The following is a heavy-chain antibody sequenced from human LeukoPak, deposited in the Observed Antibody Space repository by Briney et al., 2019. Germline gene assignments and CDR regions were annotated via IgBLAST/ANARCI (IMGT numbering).Heavy chain of an antibody. D-gene: IGHD6-13*01. CDR3: ARHFRGAAAGYYFDY. J-gene: IGHJ4*02. Sequence: PSETLSLTCTVSGGSISSGGYYWSWIRQPPGKGLEWIGYIYHSGSTYYNPSLKSRVTISVDRSKNQFSLKLSSVTAADTAVYYCARHFRGAAAGYYFDYWGQGTLVTVSS. CDR1: GGSISSGGYY. CDR2: IYHSGST. V-gene: IGHV4-30-2*02.